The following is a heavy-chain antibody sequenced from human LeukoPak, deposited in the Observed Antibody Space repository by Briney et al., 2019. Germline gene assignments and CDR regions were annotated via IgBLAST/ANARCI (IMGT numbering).Heavy chain of an antibody. Sequence: TGGSLRLSCAASGFTFSDFTMNWVRQAPGKGLEWVSTISNTGVTHYADSVKGRFTISRDSAKNSQYLQIYSLRDEDTAVYYCARYYFGSGNYRTFDRWGQGTLVIVSS. CDR3: ARYYFGSGNYRTFDR. CDR1: GFTFSDFT. CDR2: ISNTGVT. V-gene: IGHV3-69-1*01. J-gene: IGHJ4*02. D-gene: IGHD3-10*01.